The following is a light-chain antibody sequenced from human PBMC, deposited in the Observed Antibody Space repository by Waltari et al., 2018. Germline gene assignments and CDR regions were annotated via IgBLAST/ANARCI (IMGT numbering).Light chain of an antibody. V-gene: IGKV3-20*01. CDR3: QHYVNLPVT. Sequence: DIVLTQSPGTLSLSPGERATLSCRASQSVSRALAWYQQKPGQAPRLLIYAASTRATGVPDRFRGSGSGTDFSLTISRLDPEDFAVYYCQHYVNLPVTFGQGTKVEI. CDR1: QSVSRA. J-gene: IGKJ1*01. CDR2: AAS.